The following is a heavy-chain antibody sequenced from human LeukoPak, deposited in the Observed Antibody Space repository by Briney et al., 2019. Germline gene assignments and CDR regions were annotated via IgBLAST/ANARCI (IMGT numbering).Heavy chain of an antibody. CDR1: GFTFSSYW. Sequence: GSLRLSCAASGFTFSSYWMSWIRQPPGKGLEWIGEINHSGSTNYNPSLKSRVTISVDTSKNQFSLKLSSVTAADTAVYYCARGQDIVVVVAARFDYWGQGTLVTVSS. D-gene: IGHD2-15*01. CDR2: INHSGST. J-gene: IGHJ4*02. CDR3: ARGQDIVVVVAARFDY. V-gene: IGHV4-34*01.